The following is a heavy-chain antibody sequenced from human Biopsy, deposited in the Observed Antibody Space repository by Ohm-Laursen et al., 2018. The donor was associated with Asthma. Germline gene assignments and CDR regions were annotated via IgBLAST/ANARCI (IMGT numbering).Heavy chain of an antibody. V-gene: IGHV3-33*08. CDR3: ARKIAARGGMGV. CDR2: IWYDGRKK. J-gene: IGHJ6*02. CDR1: GFSFSSYW. Sequence: SLRLSCAAPGFSFSSYWMSWVRQAPGKGLEWVSFIWYDGRKKTYADSVKGRFTISRDNSKNTLYLQMNSLRAEDTAVYYCARKIAARGGMGVWGQGTTVAVSS. D-gene: IGHD6-6*01.